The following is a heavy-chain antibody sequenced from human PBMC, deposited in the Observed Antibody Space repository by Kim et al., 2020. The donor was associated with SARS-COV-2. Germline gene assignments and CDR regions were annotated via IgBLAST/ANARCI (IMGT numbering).Heavy chain of an antibody. J-gene: IGHJ4*02. V-gene: IGHV4-39*01. CDR3: ARQVRGGVVVAALYYFDY. D-gene: IGHD2-15*01. Sequence: LKSRVNISADTSKNQFTLKLSSVTAADTAVYYCARQVRGGVVVAALYYFDYWGQGTLVTVSS.